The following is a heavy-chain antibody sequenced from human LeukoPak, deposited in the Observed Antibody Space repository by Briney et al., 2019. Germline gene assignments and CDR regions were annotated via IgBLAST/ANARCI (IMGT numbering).Heavy chain of an antibody. CDR1: GGSISSYY. J-gene: IGHJ3*02. CDR2: IYYSGST. Sequence: PSETLSLTCTVSGGSISSYYWSWIRQPPGKGQEWIGYIYYSGSTNYNPSLKSRVTISVDTSKNQFSLKLSSVTAADTAAYYCARHPRVLRYFDWSTDAFDIWGQGTMVTVSS. D-gene: IGHD3-9*01. V-gene: IGHV4-59*08. CDR3: ARHPRVLRYFDWSTDAFDI.